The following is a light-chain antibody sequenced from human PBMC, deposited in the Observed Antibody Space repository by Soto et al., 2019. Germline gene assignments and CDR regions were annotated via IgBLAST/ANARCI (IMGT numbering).Light chain of an antibody. CDR2: SAS. CDR3: QQNGSLPIT. J-gene: IGKJ5*01. V-gene: IGKV3-20*01. Sequence: EIVLTQSPGTLSLSPGERATLSCRTSQSLSGGYLAWFQQKPGQTPRLLIYSASNRATGIPDRFSGSGSGTDFTLTISRLEPEDFGVYYCQQNGSLPITFGQGTRLEIK. CDR1: QSLSGGY.